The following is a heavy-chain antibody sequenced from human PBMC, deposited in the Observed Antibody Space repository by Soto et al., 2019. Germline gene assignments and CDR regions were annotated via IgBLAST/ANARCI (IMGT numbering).Heavy chain of an antibody. CDR1: GFTFSSYA. CDR3: AKDSGYSGYEHFAF. V-gene: IGHV3-23*01. CDR2: VTGGGEST. J-gene: IGHJ4*02. Sequence: GGSLRLSCSASGFTFSSYAMSWVRQAPGKGLEWVSAVTGGGESTFYADSVQGRFTISRDNSNNTLYLQMNSLRVEDTAVYYCAKDSGYSGYEHFAFWGQGTLVTVSS. D-gene: IGHD5-12*01.